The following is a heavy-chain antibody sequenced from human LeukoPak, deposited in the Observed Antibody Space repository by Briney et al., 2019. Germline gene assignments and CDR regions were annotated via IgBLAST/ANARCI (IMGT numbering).Heavy chain of an antibody. Sequence: PSETLSLTCTVSGGSISSSGYYWGWIRQPPGKGLEWIGCIYYSGSTYYNPSLKSRVTISVDTSKNQFSLKLSSVTAADTAVYYCARGAAVVPATHYYFDYWGQGSLVTVSS. D-gene: IGHD2-2*01. CDR1: GGSISSSGYY. CDR3: ARGAAVVPATHYYFDY. J-gene: IGHJ4*02. CDR2: IYYSGST. V-gene: IGHV4-39*01.